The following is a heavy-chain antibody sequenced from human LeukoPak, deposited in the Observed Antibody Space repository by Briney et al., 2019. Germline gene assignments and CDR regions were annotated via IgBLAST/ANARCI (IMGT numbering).Heavy chain of an antibody. Sequence: GGSLRLSCAASGFTFSSYWMRWVREAPGKGLEWVGNIKQDGSEKYYVDSVKGRFTISRDNAKNSLYLQMNSLRAEDTAVYYCARALGYYYDSSGYYGYMPWFDPWGQGTLVTVSS. CDR1: GFTFSSYW. J-gene: IGHJ5*02. CDR2: IKQDGSEK. CDR3: ARALGYYYDSSGYYGYMPWFDP. D-gene: IGHD3-22*01. V-gene: IGHV3-7*03.